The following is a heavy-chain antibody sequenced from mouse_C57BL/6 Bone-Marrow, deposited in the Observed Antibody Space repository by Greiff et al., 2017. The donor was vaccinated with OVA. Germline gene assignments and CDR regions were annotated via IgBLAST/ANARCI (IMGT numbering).Heavy chain of an antibody. V-gene: IGHV5-4*01. J-gene: IGHJ1*03. CDR3: ERAVHTVGTTWYFDV. CDR1: GFTFSSYA. CDR2: ISDGGSYT. Sequence: EVLLVESGGGLVKPGGSLKLSCAASGFTFSSYAMSWVRQTPEKRLEWVATISDGGSYTYYPDNVKGQFTISRDNAKNNLYLQMSHLTSEDTAMYYYERAVHTVGTTWYFDVWGTGTTVTVSS. D-gene: IGHD2-5*01.